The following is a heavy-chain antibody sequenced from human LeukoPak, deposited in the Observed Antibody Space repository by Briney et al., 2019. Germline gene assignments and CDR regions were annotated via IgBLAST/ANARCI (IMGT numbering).Heavy chain of an antibody. J-gene: IGHJ6*03. CDR1: GGVFTTYT. V-gene: IGHV1-2*02. D-gene: IGHD3/OR15-3a*01. CDR3: ARDGGSMFGLDYYYYMDV. Sequence: ASVKVSCKASGGVFTTYTMSWVRQAPGQGLEWMGWIDPNSGGSNYAQRFQGRVIMTRDTSTSTAYMELTRLRSDDTAVYYCARDGGSMFGLDYYYYMDVWGKGTTVTVSS. CDR2: IDPNSGGS.